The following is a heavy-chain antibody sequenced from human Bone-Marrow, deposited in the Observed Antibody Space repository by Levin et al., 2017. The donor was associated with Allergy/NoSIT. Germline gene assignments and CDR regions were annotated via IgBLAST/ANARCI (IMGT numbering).Heavy chain of an antibody. J-gene: IGHJ1*01. V-gene: IGHV3-7*01. CDR3: ARLSTLRYFDWLSMGYFQH. D-gene: IGHD3-9*01. Sequence: PGGSLRLSCAASGFTFSSYWMSWVRQAPGKGLEWVANIKQDGSEKYYVDSVKGRFTISRDNAKNSLYLQMNSLRAEDTAVYYCARLSTLRYFDWLSMGYFQHWGQGTLVTVSS. CDR2: IKQDGSEK. CDR1: GFTFSSYW.